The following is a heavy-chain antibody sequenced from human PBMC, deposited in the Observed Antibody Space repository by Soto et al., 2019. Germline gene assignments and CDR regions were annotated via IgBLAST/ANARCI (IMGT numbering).Heavy chain of an antibody. Sequence: PSETLSLTCTVSGGSISSGGYYWSWIRQHPGKGLEWIGYIYYSGSTYYNPSLKSRVTISVDTSKNQFSLKLSSVTAADTAVYYCARDYYDSSGWGGFDYWGQGTLVTVSS. D-gene: IGHD3-22*01. CDR2: IYYSGST. V-gene: IGHV4-31*03. CDR1: GGSISSGGYY. CDR3: ARDYYDSSGWGGFDY. J-gene: IGHJ4*02.